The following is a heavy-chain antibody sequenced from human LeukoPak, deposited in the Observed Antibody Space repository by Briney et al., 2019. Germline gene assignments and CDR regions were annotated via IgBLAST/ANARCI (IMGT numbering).Heavy chain of an antibody. V-gene: IGHV1-2*02. CDR1: GYTFTGYY. D-gene: IGHD4-4*01. J-gene: IGHJ4*02. Sequence: ALVKVSCKASGYTFTGYYMHWVRQAPGQGLEWMGWINPNSGGTNYAQKFQGRVTMTRDTSISTAYMELSRLRSDDTAVYYCARAGIHDYTCDYWGQGTLVTVSS. CDR2: INPNSGGT. CDR3: ARAGIHDYTCDY.